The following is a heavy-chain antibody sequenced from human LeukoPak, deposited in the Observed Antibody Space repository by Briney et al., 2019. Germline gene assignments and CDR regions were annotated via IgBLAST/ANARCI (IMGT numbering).Heavy chain of an antibody. D-gene: IGHD6-19*01. Sequence: SETLSLTCTVSGGSISSYYWSWIRQPPGKGLEWIGYIYYSGSTNYNPSLKSRVTISVDTSKNQFSLKLSSVTAADTAVYYCARDRTPNGYSSGWRTWGQGTMVTVSS. CDR2: IYYSGST. V-gene: IGHV4-59*01. CDR3: ARDRTPNGYSSGWRT. J-gene: IGHJ3*01. CDR1: GGSISSYY.